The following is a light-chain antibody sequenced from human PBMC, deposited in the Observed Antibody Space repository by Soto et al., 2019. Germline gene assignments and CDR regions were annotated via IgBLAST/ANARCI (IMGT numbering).Light chain of an antibody. J-gene: IGLJ1*01. CDR3: GTWDSSLRGNV. CDR1: SSNIGAGYD. CDR2: GNN. V-gene: IGLV1-51*01. Sequence: QSVLTQPPSVSGAPGQRVTISCTGSSSNIGAGYDVHWYQQLPGTAPKLLIYGNNKRPSGIPDRFSGSKSGTSATLGITGLQTGDEADYYCGTWDSSLRGNVFGTGTKVTVL.